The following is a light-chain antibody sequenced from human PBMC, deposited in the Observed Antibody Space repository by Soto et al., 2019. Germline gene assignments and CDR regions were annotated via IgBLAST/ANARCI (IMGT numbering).Light chain of an antibody. CDR1: SSNIGSNT. CDR2: SNN. V-gene: IGLV1-44*01. J-gene: IGLJ2*01. Sequence: QSVLTQPPSASGTPGPRVTISCSGSSSNIGSNTVNWYQQLPGTAPKLLIYSNNQRTSGVPDRFSGSKSGTSASLAISGLQSEDEADYYCAAWDDSLNRLVFGGGTKLTVL. CDR3: AAWDDSLNRLV.